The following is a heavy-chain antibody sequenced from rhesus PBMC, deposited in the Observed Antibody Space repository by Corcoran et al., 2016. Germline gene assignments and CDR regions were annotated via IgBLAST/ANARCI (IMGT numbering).Heavy chain of an antibody. J-gene: IGHJ4*01. CDR3: ARVVVVSATPENFDC. CDR1: GFSFSDYY. Sequence: EVQLVESGGGLAKPGGSLRLSCAASGFSFSDYYMYWVYQAPGKGLEWVSGISYTGGSTYYADSVQGRFTISRENAKNTLYLQMDSLRAEDTAVYYCARVVVVSATPENFDCWGQGVLVTVSS. CDR2: ISYTGGST. V-gene: IGHV3S18*01. D-gene: IGHD2-8*01.